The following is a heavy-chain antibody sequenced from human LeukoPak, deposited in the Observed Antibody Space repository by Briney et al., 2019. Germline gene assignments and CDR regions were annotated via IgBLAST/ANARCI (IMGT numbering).Heavy chain of an antibody. V-gene: IGHV4-4*07. CDR3: ARLLYDYFTGSYYYLDY. Sequence: SETLSLTCTVSGGSISSYYWSWIRQPAGKGLEWIGRIYTSGSTNYNPSLKSRVTMSVDTSKNQFSLKLSSVTAADTAVYYCARLLYDYFTGSYYYLDYWGQGTLVTVSS. CDR1: GGSISSYY. J-gene: IGHJ4*02. CDR2: IYTSGST. D-gene: IGHD3-9*01.